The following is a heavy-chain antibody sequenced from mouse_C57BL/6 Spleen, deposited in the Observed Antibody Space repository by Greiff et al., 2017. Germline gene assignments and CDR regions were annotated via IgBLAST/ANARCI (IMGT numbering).Heavy chain of an antibody. V-gene: IGHV7-1*01. Sequence: DVMLVESGGGLVQSGRSLRLSCATSGFTFSDFYMEWVRQAPGKGLEWIAASRNKANDYTTEYIASVKGRFIVSRDTSQSILYLQMNALRAEDTAIYYCARDDYYGSSYLAYWGQGTLVTVSA. CDR3: ARDDYYGSSYLAY. CDR2: SRNKANDYTT. CDR1: GFTFSDFY. J-gene: IGHJ3*01. D-gene: IGHD1-1*01.